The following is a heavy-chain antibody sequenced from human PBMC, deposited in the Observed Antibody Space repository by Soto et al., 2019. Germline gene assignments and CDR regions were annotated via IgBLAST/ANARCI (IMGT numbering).Heavy chain of an antibody. V-gene: IGHV3-30*18. CDR1: GFTFSSYA. CDR2: ISYDGNRR. Sequence: QVHLVESGGGVVQPGRSLRLSCAASGFTFSSYAMHWVRHDPGKGLEWVALISYDGNRRYYADSLKGRFTISRDNSKSTLYLQMDTLRAEDTAVYYCAKDRARWLRDGMDVWGQGTTVTVSS. J-gene: IGHJ6*02. CDR3: AKDRARWLRDGMDV. D-gene: IGHD5-12*01.